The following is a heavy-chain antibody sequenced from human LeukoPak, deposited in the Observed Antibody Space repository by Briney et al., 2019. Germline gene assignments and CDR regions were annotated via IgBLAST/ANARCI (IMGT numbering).Heavy chain of an antibody. CDR1: GDSISIYY. D-gene: IGHD3-10*01. CDR2: IYNSGST. J-gene: IGHJ4*02. CDR3: ARDRELGY. V-gene: IGHV4-59*01. Sequence: PSETLSLTCSVSGDSISIYYWSWIRQPPGKGLEWIGYIYNSGSTNYNPSLKSRVTISVDTSKNQFSLKLTSVTAADTAVYYCARDRELGYWGQGTLVTVSS.